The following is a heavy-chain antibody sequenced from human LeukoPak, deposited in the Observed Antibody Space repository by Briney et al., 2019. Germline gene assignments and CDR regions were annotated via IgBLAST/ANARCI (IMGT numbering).Heavy chain of an antibody. Sequence: PSETLSLTCTVSGGSISSSSYYWGWIRQPPGKGLEWIGSIYYSGSTYYNPSLKSRVTISVDTSKNQFSLKLSSVSAADTAVYYCARLPDYWYFDLWGRGTLVTVSS. V-gene: IGHV4-39*01. J-gene: IGHJ2*01. CDR2: IYYSGST. CDR3: ARLPDYWYFDL. CDR1: GGSISSSSYY.